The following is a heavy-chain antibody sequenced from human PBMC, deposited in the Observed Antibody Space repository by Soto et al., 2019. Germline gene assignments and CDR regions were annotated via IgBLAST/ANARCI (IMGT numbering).Heavy chain of an antibody. Sequence: QVQLVQSGAEVKKPGASVKVSCKASGYTFITYDINWVRPAPGQGLEWMGWMNPYNGNAGYAQKFQGRVTMTRNTSISTAYMELTSLKSNDSAVYFCARRKERSGPHYLYSWGQGPMVTVSA. CDR2: MNPYNGNA. D-gene: IGHD1-1*01. CDR1: GYTFITYD. CDR3: ARRKERSGPHYLYS. V-gene: IGHV1-8*01. J-gene: IGHJ4*02.